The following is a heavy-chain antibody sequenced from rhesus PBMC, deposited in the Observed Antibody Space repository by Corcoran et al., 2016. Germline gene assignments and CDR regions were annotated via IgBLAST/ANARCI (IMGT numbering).Heavy chain of an antibody. CDR3: ARGGYEYSNYVNY. J-gene: IGHJ4*01. V-gene: IGHV3-72*01. D-gene: IGHD4-23*01. Sequence: EVQLVESGGGLVQPGGSLRLSCAASGFTFSSYAMQWVHQAPVKGLEWVTAIGPGGDTYYADAVKGRFTLSSDNAKNSLYLQMNSLRAEDTAVYYCARGGYEYSNYVNYWGQGVLVTVSS. CDR2: IGPGGDT. CDR1: GFTFSSYA.